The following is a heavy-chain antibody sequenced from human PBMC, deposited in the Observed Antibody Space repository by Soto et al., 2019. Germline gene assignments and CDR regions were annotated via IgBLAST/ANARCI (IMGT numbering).Heavy chain of an antibody. V-gene: IGHV4-30-4*01. D-gene: IGHD2-2*02. Sequence: SETLSLTCTVSGGSISSGDYYWSWIRQPLGKGLEWIGYIYYSGSTYYNPSLESRVTISVDTSKNQFSLKLSSVTAADTAVYYCYKMGAWGCSSTSCYTRYYYGMDVWGQGTTVTVSS. CDR1: GGSISSGDYY. CDR3: YKMGAWGCSSTSCYTRYYYGMDV. CDR2: IYYSGST. J-gene: IGHJ6*02.